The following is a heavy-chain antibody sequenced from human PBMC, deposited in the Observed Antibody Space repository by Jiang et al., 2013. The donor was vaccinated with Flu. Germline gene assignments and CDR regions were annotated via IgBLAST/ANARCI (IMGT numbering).Heavy chain of an antibody. CDR3: ARVSSPFEVMRGFFDY. CDR2: IYYSGST. V-gene: IGHV4-61*01. D-gene: IGHD3-16*01. CDR1: GGSVSSGSYY. J-gene: IGHJ4*02. Sequence: VSGGSVSSGSYYWSWIRQPPGKGLEWIGYIYYSGSTNYNPSLKSRVTISVDTSKNQFSLKLSSVTAADTAVYYCARVSSPFEVMRGFFDYWGQGTLVTVSS.